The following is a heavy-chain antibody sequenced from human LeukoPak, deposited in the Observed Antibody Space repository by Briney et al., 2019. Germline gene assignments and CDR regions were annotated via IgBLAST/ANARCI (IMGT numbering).Heavy chain of an antibody. CDR3: AREGRMSMGIEY. Sequence: KPSEALSLTCAVSDDSFSSHYWTWIRQPPGKGLEWIGYISYIGSTNYNPSLKSRVAISIDTSKNQFSLKLSSVTAADTAVYFCAREGRMSMGIEYWGQGTLVTVSS. V-gene: IGHV4-59*11. J-gene: IGHJ4*02. CDR2: ISYIGST. D-gene: IGHD4/OR15-4a*01. CDR1: DDSFSSHY.